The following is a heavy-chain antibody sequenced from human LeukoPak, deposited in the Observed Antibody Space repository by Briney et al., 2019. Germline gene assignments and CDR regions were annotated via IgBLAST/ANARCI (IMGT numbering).Heavy chain of an antibody. CDR1: GYTFTGYY. Sequence: ASVKVSCKASGYTFTGYYMHWVRQAPGQGLEWMGWINPNSGGTNYAQKFQGRVTMTRDTSISTAFMELSRLRSDDTAVYYCAREIQLWLYIDYWGQGTLVTVSS. CDR3: AREIQLWLYIDY. V-gene: IGHV1-2*02. CDR2: INPNSGGT. J-gene: IGHJ4*02. D-gene: IGHD5-18*01.